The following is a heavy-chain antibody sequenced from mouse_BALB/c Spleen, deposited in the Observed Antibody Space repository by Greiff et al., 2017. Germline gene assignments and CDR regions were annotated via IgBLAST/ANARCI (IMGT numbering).Heavy chain of an antibody. CDR3: ASSHYGSSYPY. Sequence: VQLQESGAELARPGASVKLSCKASGYTFTSYWMQWVKQRPGQGLEWIGAIYPGDGDTRYTQKFKGKATLTADKSSSTAYMQLSSLASEDSAVYYCASSHYGSSYPYWGQGTTLTVSS. J-gene: IGHJ2*01. D-gene: IGHD1-1*01. CDR2: IYPGDGDT. V-gene: IGHV1-87*01. CDR1: GYTFTSYW.